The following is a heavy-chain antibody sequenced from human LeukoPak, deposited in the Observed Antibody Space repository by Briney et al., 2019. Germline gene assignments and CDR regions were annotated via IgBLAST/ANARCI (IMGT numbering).Heavy chain of an antibody. Sequence: SETLSLTCTVSGVSISSYNWSWIRQPPGKGLEWIGYIYYSGSTNYNPSLKSRVTISVDTSKNQFSLKLSSVTAADTAVYYCARVSGGTYPDYWGQGTLVTVSP. CDR1: GVSISSYN. CDR3: ARVSGGTYPDY. D-gene: IGHD1-26*01. V-gene: IGHV4-59*01. J-gene: IGHJ4*02. CDR2: IYYSGST.